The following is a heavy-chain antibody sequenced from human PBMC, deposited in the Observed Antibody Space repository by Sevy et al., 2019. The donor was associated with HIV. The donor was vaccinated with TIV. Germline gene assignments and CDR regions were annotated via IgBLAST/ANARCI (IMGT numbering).Heavy chain of an antibody. J-gene: IGHJ6*02. D-gene: IGHD3-3*01. Sequence: GGSLRLSCAASGFTVSSNYMSWVRQAPGKGLEWVSVIYSGGSTYYADSVKGRFTISRDNSKNTLYLQMNSLRAEDTAVYYCARRPDLGVVILTGVLDVWGQGTTVTVSS. V-gene: IGHV3-53*01. CDR1: GFTVSSNY. CDR3: ARRPDLGVVILTGVLDV. CDR2: IYSGGST.